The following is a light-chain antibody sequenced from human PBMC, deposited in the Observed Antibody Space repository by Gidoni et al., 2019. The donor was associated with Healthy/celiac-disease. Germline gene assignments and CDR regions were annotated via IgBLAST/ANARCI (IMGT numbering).Light chain of an antibody. V-gene: IGKV3-20*01. CDR3: QQYGSWT. J-gene: IGKJ1*01. Sequence: EIVLTQSPGTLSLSPGERATLSCRASQSVSSSYLAWYQQKPGQAPRLLIYGASSRATGIPDRFSGSGSGTDFTITISRLEPEEFAVYYCQQYGSWTFGQGTKVEIK. CDR1: QSVSSSY. CDR2: GAS.